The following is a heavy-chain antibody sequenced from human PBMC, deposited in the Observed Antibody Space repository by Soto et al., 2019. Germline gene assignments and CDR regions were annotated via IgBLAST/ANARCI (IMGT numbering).Heavy chain of an antibody. CDR1: GYTFTTYA. CDR3: ARSGDSLRYFDWLRLYGMDV. V-gene: IGHV1-3*01. D-gene: IGHD3-9*01. Sequence: GASVKVSCKASGYTFTTYAMHWVRQAPGQRLEWMGWINADNGNTKYAQKLQGRVTITTDTSTSTAYMELRSLRSEDTAVYYCARSGDSLRYFDWLRLYGMDVWCQGTTVTVSS. J-gene: IGHJ6*02. CDR2: INADNGNT.